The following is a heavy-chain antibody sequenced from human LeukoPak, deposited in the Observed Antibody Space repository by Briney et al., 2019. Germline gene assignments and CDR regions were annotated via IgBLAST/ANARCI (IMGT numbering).Heavy chain of an antibody. J-gene: IGHJ4*02. D-gene: IGHD5-18*01. CDR2: INPNSGGT. V-gene: IGHV1-2*02. CDR3: ARSDTAMVILDY. Sequence: ASVKVSCKASRGTFSSYAISWVRQAPGQGLEWMGWINPNSGGTNYAQKFQGRVTMSRDTSISTAYMELSRLRSDDTAVYYCARSDTAMVILDYWGQGTLVTVSS. CDR1: RGTFSSYA.